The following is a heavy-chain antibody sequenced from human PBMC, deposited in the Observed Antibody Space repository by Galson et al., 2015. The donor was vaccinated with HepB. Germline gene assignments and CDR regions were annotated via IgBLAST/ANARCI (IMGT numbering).Heavy chain of an antibody. V-gene: IGHV3-30*18. CDR3: AKDLLVKGYSFGCYYYYGMDV. D-gene: IGHD5-18*01. Sequence: SLRLSCAASGFTFSSYGMFWVRQAPGKGLEWVAVVSFDGSNNYYADSVKGRFTISRDNSKNTLFLQMNSLRVEDTAMYYCAKDLLVKGYSFGCYYYYGMDVWGQGTTVTVSS. CDR1: GFTFSSYG. J-gene: IGHJ6*02. CDR2: VSFDGSNN.